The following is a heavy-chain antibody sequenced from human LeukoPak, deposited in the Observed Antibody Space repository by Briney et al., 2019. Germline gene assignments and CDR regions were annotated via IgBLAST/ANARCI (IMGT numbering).Heavy chain of an antibody. Sequence: GGSLRLSCAASGFTFSSYGMHWVRQAPGKGLEWVAVIWYDGSNKYYADSVKGRFTISRDNSKNTLYLQMNSLRAEDTAVYYCARDSPSRYSSSWYTGYWGQGTLVTVSS. CDR2: IWYDGSNK. CDR1: GFTFSSYG. V-gene: IGHV3-33*01. D-gene: IGHD6-13*01. CDR3: ARDSPSRYSSSWYTGY. J-gene: IGHJ4*02.